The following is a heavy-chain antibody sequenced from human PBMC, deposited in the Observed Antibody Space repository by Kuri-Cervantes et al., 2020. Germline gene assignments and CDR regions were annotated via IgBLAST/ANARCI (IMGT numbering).Heavy chain of an antibody. CDR3: AKMSYYYGSSPWLIDS. D-gene: IGHD3-10*01. V-gene: IGHV3-53*01. Sequence: GGSLRLSCAASGFTVSSNYMSWVRQAPGKGLEWVSVIYSGGSTYYADSVRGRATISRDNSKNTLSLQLDSLRAEGTALYYCAKMSYYYGSSPWLIDSWGQGALVTVSS. J-gene: IGHJ4*02. CDR1: GFTVSSNY. CDR2: IYSGGST.